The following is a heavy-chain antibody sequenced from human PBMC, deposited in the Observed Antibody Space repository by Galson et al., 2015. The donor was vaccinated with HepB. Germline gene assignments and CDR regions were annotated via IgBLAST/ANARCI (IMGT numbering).Heavy chain of an antibody. CDR2: ISSSGTV. V-gene: IGHV3-69-1*01. J-gene: IGHJ6*03. Sequence: LSLTCAVSGGSISNRNWWNWVRQSPGKGLEWVSSISSSGTVYYADSLKGRSTISRDNAKNSLDLQVNSLRAEDTAVYYCARDLFAVSPPPTNYMDVWGTGTTGTVS. CDR3: ARDLFAVSPPPTNYMDV. CDR1: GGSISNRNW. D-gene: IGHD3-3*01.